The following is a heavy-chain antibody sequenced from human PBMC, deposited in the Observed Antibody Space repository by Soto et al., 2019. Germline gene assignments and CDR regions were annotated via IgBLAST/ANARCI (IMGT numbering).Heavy chain of an antibody. D-gene: IGHD3-10*01. Sequence: QVQLVQSGTEVKKPGASVKVSCKASGYSFTQYVIHWVRQAPGQRLEWMGWMGGGDGKTHYSQNFKGRVTITQEPGVVRVGWIGADDGKTHAAQKGQGRVTITKDTSASPAYMGLSSLISEDTAMYYCVRDYASDSGVHLDFWGQGTLVTVSS. CDR3: GRVTITKDTSASPAYMGLSSLISEDTAMYYCVRDYASDSGVHLDF. CDR1: GYSFTQYV. J-gene: IGHJ4*02. V-gene: IGHV1-3*01. CDR2: MGGGDGKT.